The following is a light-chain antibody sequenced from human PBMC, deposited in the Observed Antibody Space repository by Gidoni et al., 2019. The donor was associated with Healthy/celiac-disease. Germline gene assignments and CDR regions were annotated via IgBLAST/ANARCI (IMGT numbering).Light chain of an antibody. CDR1: QSISSW. J-gene: IGKJ3*01. CDR3: QQYNSYLFT. Sequence: GDRVTITCRASQSISSWLAWYQQKPGKAPKLLIYDASSLESGVPSRFSGSGSGTEFTLTISSLQPDDFETYYCQQYNSYLFTFGPGTKVDIK. CDR2: DAS. V-gene: IGKV1-5*01.